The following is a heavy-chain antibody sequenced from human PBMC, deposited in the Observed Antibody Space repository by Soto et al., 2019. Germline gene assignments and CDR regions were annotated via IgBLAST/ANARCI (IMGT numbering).Heavy chain of an antibody. CDR2: IYYSGST. Sequence: SETLSLTCTVSGGCISSYYWSWIRQPPGKGLEWIGYIYYSGSTNYNPSLKSRVTISVDTSKNQFPLKLSSVTAADTAVYYCARRYGDCFDYWGQGTLVTVSS. J-gene: IGHJ4*02. CDR3: ARRYGDCFDY. V-gene: IGHV4-59*08. D-gene: IGHD4-17*01. CDR1: GGCISSYY.